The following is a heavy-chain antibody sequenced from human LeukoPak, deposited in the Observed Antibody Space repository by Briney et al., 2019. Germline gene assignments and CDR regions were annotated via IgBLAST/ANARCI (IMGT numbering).Heavy chain of an antibody. Sequence: PSETLSLTCTVSGGSISSSSYYWGWIRQPPGKGLEWIGSIYYSGSTYYNPSPKSRVTISVDTSKNQFSLKLSSVTAADTAVYYCARHQDDFWSGYYSPFDYWGQGTLVTVSS. CDR3: ARHQDDFWSGYYSPFDY. CDR2: IYYSGST. J-gene: IGHJ4*02. V-gene: IGHV4-39*01. CDR1: GGSISSSSYY. D-gene: IGHD3-3*01.